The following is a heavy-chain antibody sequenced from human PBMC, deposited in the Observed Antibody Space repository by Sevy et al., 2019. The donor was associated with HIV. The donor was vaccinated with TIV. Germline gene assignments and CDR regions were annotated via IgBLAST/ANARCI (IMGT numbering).Heavy chain of an antibody. V-gene: IGHV3-30*04. CDR1: GFSVSSHA. D-gene: IGHD6-19*01. CDR3: TRDAGYSVGWYPSNY. CDR2: LSYDGGAQ. Sequence: GVSLRLSCAASGFSVSSHAMHWVRQAPGKGLEWVALLSYDGGAQYYVDSVKGRFSISRDNSKNILYLQMNSLRPADTALYYCTRDAGYSVGWYPSNYWGQGTLVTVSS. J-gene: IGHJ4*02.